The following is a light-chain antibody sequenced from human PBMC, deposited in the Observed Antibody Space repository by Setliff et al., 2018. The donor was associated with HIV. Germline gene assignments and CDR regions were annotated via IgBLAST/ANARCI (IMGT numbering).Light chain of an antibody. CDR2: RNN. J-gene: IGLJ1*01. Sequence: SVLTQPPSASGTPGQTVTISCSGSRSNLGSNTVNWYQQLPGTAPKLLIYRNNQRPSGVPDRFSGSKSGTSASLAISGLQSEDEADYYCAAWDDSLTGSYVFGTGTKGTVL. V-gene: IGLV1-44*01. CDR1: RSNLGSNT. CDR3: AAWDDSLTGSYV.